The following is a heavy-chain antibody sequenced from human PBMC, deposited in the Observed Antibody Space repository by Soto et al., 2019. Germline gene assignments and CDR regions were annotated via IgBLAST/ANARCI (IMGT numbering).Heavy chain of an antibody. CDR2: IIPIFNSA. CDR1: GGTFNNYA. CDR3: AREVTVASYSFDF. Sequence: SVKVSCKASGGTFNNYALSWVRQAPGQGLEWMGGIIPIFNSANYAQKFQGRVAITADDSTSTAYMELRSLRPDDTAVYYCAREVTVASYSFDFWGQGTLVTVSS. D-gene: IGHD5-12*01. V-gene: IGHV1-69*13. J-gene: IGHJ4*02.